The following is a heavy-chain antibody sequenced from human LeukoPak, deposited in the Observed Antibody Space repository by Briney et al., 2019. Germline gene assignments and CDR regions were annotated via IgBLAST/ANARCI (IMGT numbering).Heavy chain of an antibody. D-gene: IGHD3-22*01. CDR2: INTDGSIT. V-gene: IGHV3-74*01. J-gene: IGHJ5*02. CDR3: ASSNYYYDNSGYYNWFDP. Sequence: GGSLRLSCAASGFTFNNYWMHWVRQAPGKGLVWVSRINTDGSITTYADSVKGRFTISRDNAKNTLYLQMNSLRAEDTAVCYCASSNYYYDNSGYYNWFDPWGQGTLVTVSS. CDR1: GFTFNNYW.